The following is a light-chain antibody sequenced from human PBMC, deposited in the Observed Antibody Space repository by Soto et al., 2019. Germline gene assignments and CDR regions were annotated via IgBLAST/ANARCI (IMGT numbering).Light chain of an antibody. J-gene: IGLJ2*01. V-gene: IGLV4-69*01. CDR3: QTWGTDIVV. CDR1: SGHSSNA. CDR2: LNSDGSH. Sequence: QPVLTQSPSASASLGASVKITCTLSSGHSSNAIAWHQQQPEKGPRYLMRLNSDGSHSKWDGIPDRFSGSSSGAERYLTISSLQSEDEADYYCQTWGTDIVVFGGGTKLTVL.